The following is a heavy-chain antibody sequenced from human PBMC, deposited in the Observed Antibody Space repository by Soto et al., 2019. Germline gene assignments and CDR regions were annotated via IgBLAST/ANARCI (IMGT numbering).Heavy chain of an antibody. CDR3: ASIVGAASGWFDP. J-gene: IGHJ5*02. Sequence: SETLSLTCSVSGGSISSGDYYWSWIRQPPGKGLEWIGYIYYNGGTYYTPSLKSRIIISVDTSKNQFSLKLTSVTAADTAVYYCASIVGAASGWFDPWGQGTLVTAPQ. D-gene: IGHD1-26*01. CDR1: GGSISSGDYY. CDR2: IYYNGGT. V-gene: IGHV4-30-4*01.